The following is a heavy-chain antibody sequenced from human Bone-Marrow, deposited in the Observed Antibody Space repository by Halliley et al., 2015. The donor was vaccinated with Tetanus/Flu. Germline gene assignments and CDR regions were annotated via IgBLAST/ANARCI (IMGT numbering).Heavy chain of an antibody. V-gene: IGHV3-23*01. CDR2: ISGSGGST. D-gene: IGHD3-16*01. J-gene: IGHJ1*01. Sequence: SLRLSCVGSGVTFSSYAMTWVRQAPGKGLEWVSEISGSGGSTSYADSVKGRFTVSRDNSKNTLYLHMNSLRAEDTATYFCAIVNSGGNAETEDAEYFHHWGQGTRVTVSS. CDR3: AIVNSGGNAETEDAEYFHH. CDR1: GVTFSSYA.